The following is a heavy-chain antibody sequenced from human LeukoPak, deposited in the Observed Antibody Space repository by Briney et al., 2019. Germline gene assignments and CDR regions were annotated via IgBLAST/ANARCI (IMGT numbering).Heavy chain of an antibody. CDR3: ARRAGPTDY. Sequence: SETLSLTCTVSGDSISSRSYYWGWIRQPPGKGLEWIGTIYYSGSSYYNTSLKSRVTISVDTSRNQFSLKLSSVTAADTAVYYCARRAGPTDYWGQGTLVTVSS. J-gene: IGHJ4*02. V-gene: IGHV4-39*01. CDR2: IYYSGSS. CDR1: GDSISSRSYY.